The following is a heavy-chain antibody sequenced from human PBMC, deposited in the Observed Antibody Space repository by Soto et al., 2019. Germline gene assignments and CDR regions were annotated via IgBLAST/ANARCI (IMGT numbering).Heavy chain of an antibody. D-gene: IGHD4-17*01. V-gene: IGHV4-39*01. Sequence: PSETLSLTCTVSGGSISSSSYYWGWIRQPPGKGLEWIGSIYYSGSTYYNPSLKSRVTISVDTSKNQFSLKLSSVTAADTAVYYCARPNQDYGDYPYNWFDPWGQGTLVTSPQ. CDR1: GGSISSSSYY. CDR3: ARPNQDYGDYPYNWFDP. J-gene: IGHJ5*02. CDR2: IYYSGST.